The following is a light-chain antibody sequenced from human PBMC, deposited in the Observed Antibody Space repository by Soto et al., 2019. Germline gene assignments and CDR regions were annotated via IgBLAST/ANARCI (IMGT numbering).Light chain of an antibody. CDR2: RVS. CDR3: QHYYIWRLT. V-gene: IGKV3-15*01. CDR1: QSLNSL. Sequence: IVMTQSPATPSVSPGERATLSCRASQSLNSLLAWYQQKPGQAPRRLIYRVSTRASGVPARFSGSGSGTEFTLTISGLQSEDFAIYYCQHYYIWRLTFGGGTKVEIK. J-gene: IGKJ4*01.